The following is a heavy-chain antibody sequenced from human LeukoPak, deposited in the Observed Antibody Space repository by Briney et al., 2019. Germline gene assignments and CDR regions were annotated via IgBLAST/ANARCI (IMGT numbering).Heavy chain of an antibody. CDR3: ARDNEYCSSTSCPNPYYYYYYMDV. CDR2: IYTSGST. CDR1: GGSISSGSYY. D-gene: IGHD2-2*01. V-gene: IGHV4-61*02. J-gene: IGHJ6*03. Sequence: PSETLSLTCTVSGGSISSGSYYWSWIRQPAGKGLEWIGRIYTSGSTNYNPSLKSRVTISVDTSKNQFSLKLSSVTAADTAVYYCARDNEYCSSTSCPNPYYYYYYMDVWGKGTTVTVSS.